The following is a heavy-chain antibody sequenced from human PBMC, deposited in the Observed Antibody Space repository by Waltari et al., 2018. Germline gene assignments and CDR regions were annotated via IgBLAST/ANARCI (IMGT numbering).Heavy chain of an antibody. CDR3: VRDHAYAFDF. Sequence: EVQLVESGGDLVQPGGSLRLSCSASGFPFSAYTMNWVRQAPGKGLDWVSYISTGSSPTYYADSVKGRFTISRDNAKNSLYLQMSSLRAEDTALYYCVRDHAYAFDFWGQGTMVTVPS. CDR2: ISTGSSPT. CDR1: GFPFSAYT. V-gene: IGHV3-48*01. J-gene: IGHJ3*01.